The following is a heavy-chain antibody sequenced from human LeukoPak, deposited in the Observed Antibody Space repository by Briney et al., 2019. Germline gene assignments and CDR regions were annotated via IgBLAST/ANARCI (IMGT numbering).Heavy chain of an antibody. CDR3: ARKYFCDSSGYYYDDAFDI. V-gene: IGHV1-2*06. Sequence: VASVKVSCKASGYTFTAYCMHWVRQAPGQGFEWMGRINPNSGGTNYALNFQGRVTMTRDTSISTAYMELSRLRSDDTAVYYCARKYFCDSSGYYYDDAFDIWGQGTMVTVSS. D-gene: IGHD3-22*01. CDR1: GYTFTAYC. CDR2: INPNSGGT. J-gene: IGHJ3*02.